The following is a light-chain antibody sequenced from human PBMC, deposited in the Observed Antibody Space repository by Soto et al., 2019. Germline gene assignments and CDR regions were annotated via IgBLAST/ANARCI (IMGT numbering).Light chain of an antibody. CDR2: DSS. Sequence: VMTQSPANLSVSPGEGVTLSCRASQTVATNLAWYQLKPGQAPRLLIYDSSTRATGIPATFSGSGSGTQFSLTISSLQSGDSAVYFCQQYYQWGLSFGGGTKVEI. J-gene: IGKJ4*01. V-gene: IGKV3D-15*01. CDR1: QTVATN. CDR3: QQYYQWGLS.